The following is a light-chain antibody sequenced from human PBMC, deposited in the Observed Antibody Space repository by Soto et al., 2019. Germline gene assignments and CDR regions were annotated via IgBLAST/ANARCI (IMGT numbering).Light chain of an antibody. Sequence: QSALTQPPSASGSPGQSVTISCTGTSSDVGAYIYVSWYQQHPGKAPKLMIYEVNKRPSGVPARFSGSKSGNTASLTVSGLQAEDEADYYCSSHAGNNNVVFGIGTKLTVL. CDR3: SSHAGNNNVV. J-gene: IGLJ1*01. V-gene: IGLV2-8*01. CDR1: SSDVGAYIY. CDR2: EVN.